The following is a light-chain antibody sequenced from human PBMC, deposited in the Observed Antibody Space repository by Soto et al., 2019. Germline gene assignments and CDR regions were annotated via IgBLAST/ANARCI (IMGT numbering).Light chain of an antibody. V-gene: IGKV3-20*01. J-gene: IGKJ3*01. CDR3: HVYGSLFIT. CDR2: GTS. Sequence: EIVVTQSPGTLSLSPGERATLSCRASQSVSSSFLAWYQLKPGQTPRLLIYGTSTRATGIPDRFSGSGSGTDFTFTCSELEPEDFAEYYGHVYGSLFITFGPGTKVDIK. CDR1: QSVSSSF.